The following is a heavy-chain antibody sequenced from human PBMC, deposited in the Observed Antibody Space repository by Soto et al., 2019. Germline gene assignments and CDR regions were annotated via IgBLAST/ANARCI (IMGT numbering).Heavy chain of an antibody. CDR1: GFTFSSYS. J-gene: IGHJ4*02. Sequence: SGGSLRLSCAASGFTFSSYSMNWVRQAPGKGLEWVSSISSSSSYVYYADSVKGRFTISRDNAKNSLYLQMNSLRAEDTAVYYCARDFPPGPYCSGGSCLSYYFDYWGQGTLVTVSS. CDR3: ARDFPPGPYCSGGSCLSYYFDY. D-gene: IGHD2-15*01. V-gene: IGHV3-21*01. CDR2: ISSSSSYV.